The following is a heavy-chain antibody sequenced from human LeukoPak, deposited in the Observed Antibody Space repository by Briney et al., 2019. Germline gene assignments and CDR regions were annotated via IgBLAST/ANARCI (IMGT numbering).Heavy chain of an antibody. V-gene: IGHV1-18*01. CDR2: ISAYNGNT. D-gene: IGHD2-2*01. Sequence: GASVKVSCKASGYTFTNYGISWVRQAPGQGLEWMGWISAYNGNTNYAQNLQGRVTMTTDTSTSTAYMELRSLRSDDTAVYYCARETKVVPAARYYYYYMDVWGKGTTVTVSS. CDR3: ARETKVVPAARYYYYYMDV. J-gene: IGHJ6*03. CDR1: GYTFTNYG.